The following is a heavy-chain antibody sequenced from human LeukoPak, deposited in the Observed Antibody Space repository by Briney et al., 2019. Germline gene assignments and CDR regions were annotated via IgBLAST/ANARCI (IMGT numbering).Heavy chain of an antibody. CDR2: IRQDGSEK. J-gene: IGHJ4*02. D-gene: IGHD6-6*01. V-gene: IGHV3-7*01. Sequence: GGSLRLSCAASGFTFSSYWMSWVRQAPGKGLEWVANIRQDGSEKYYVDSVKGRFTISRDNSKNTLYLQMNSLRAEDTAVYYCTRHVEYSSSSDYWGQGTLVTVSS. CDR1: GFTFSSYW. CDR3: TRHVEYSSSSDY.